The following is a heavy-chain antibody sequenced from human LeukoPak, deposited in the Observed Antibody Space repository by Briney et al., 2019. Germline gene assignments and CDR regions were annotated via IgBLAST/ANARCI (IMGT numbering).Heavy chain of an antibody. CDR2: ISSSSSYI. V-gene: IGHV3-21*01. CDR1: GFTFSGSS. Sequence: GGPLKLSCAASGFTFSGSSMSWVRQAPGKGPEWVSSISSSSSYIYYADSVKGRFTVSRDNAKNSLYLLMNGLRAEDTAVYYCARTTVVTLIDYWGQGTLVTVSS. CDR3: ARTTVVTLIDY. D-gene: IGHD4-23*01. J-gene: IGHJ4*02.